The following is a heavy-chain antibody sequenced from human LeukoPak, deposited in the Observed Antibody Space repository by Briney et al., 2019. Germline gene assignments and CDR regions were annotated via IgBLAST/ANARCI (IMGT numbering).Heavy chain of an antibody. CDR3: ARAPTNDFWSAYYDY. CDR2: ISAYNGNT. Sequence: ASVKVSCKASGYTFTSYGISWVRQAPGQGLEWMGWISAYNGNTNYTQKVQGRVTMTTDTSTSTAYMELRSLGSDDTAVYYCARAPTNDFWSAYYDYWGQGTLVTVSS. V-gene: IGHV1-18*01. CDR1: GYTFTSYG. J-gene: IGHJ4*02. D-gene: IGHD3-3*01.